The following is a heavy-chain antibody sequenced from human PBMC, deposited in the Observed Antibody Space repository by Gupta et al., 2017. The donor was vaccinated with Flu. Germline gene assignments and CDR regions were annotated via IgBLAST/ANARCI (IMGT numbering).Heavy chain of an antibody. CDR3: VRVGYSGTYYYYYGMDV. J-gene: IGHJ6*02. Sequence: QVQLVESGGGVVQPGGSLRLSCAASGFTFSNYGLHWVRQAPGKGLEWVAVIWFDGSNEHYADSVKGRFTISRDNSKNTLSLQMNSLRVEDTAMYYCVRVGYSGTYYYYYGMDVWGQGTTVTVSS. CDR2: IWFDGSNE. V-gene: IGHV3-33*01. D-gene: IGHD1-26*01. CDR1: GFTFSNYG.